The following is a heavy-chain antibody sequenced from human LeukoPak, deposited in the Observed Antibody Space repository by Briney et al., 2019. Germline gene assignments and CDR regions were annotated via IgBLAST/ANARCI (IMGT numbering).Heavy chain of an antibody. CDR3: ARSLEYSSSSVGY. J-gene: IGHJ4*02. D-gene: IGHD6-6*01. V-gene: IGHV3-30-3*01. CDR1: GFTFSSYA. CDR2: ISYDGSNK. Sequence: PGGSLRLSCAASGFTFSSYAMHWVRQAPGKGLEWVAVISYDGSNKYYADSVKGRFTISRDNAKNSLYLQMNSLRAEDTAVYYCARSLEYSSSSVGYWGQGTLVTVSS.